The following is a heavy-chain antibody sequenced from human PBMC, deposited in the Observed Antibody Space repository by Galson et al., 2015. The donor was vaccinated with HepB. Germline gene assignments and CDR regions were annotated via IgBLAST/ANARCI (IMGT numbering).Heavy chain of an antibody. CDR1: GFTFSSYA. Sequence: SLRLSCAASGFTFSSYAMHWVRQAPGKGLEYVSAISSNGGSTYYADSVKGRFTISRDNSKNTLYLQMSSLRAEDTAVYYCVKDHIRKIGYYFDYWGQGTLVTVSS. D-gene: IGHD1-14*01. CDR3: VKDHIRKIGYYFDY. V-gene: IGHV3-64D*06. J-gene: IGHJ4*02. CDR2: ISSNGGST.